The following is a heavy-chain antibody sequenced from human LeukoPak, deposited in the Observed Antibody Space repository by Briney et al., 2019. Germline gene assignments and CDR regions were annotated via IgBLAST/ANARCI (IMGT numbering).Heavy chain of an antibody. D-gene: IGHD4-17*01. V-gene: IGHV1-18*01. J-gene: IGHJ5*02. CDR1: GYTFSSYG. CDR2: ISAYNGNT. CDR3: ARDLGDDLTTVTSGNWFDP. Sequence: ASVKVSCKASGYTFSSYGITWVRQAPGQGLEWMGWISAYNGNTNYVQKLQGRVTMTTDTSASTAYMELRSLRSDDTATYFCARDLGDDLTTVTSGNWFDPWGQGTLVTVSS.